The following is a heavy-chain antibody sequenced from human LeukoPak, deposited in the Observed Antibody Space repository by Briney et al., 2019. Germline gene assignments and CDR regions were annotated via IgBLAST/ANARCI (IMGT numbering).Heavy chain of an antibody. J-gene: IGHJ4*02. CDR2: IYYSGST. CDR1: GGSISSYY. D-gene: IGHD5-24*01. Sequence: SETLSLTCTVSGGSISSYYWSWIRQPPGKGLEWIGYIYYSGSTNYNPSLKSRVTISVDTSKNQFSLKLSSVTAADTAVYYCARGRDGYNYDYWGQGTLVTVSS. V-gene: IGHV4-59*01. CDR3: ARGRDGYNYDY.